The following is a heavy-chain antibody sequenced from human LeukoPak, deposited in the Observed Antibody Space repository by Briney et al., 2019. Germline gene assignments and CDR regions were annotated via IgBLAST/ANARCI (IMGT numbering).Heavy chain of an antibody. Sequence: GGSLRLSCAVSGFTFSSYEMNWVRQAPGKGLEWVSYISGSGSTIYYADSVKGRFTISRDSAKNSLYLQMNSLRAEDAAVYYCARHTAYYYDSSDYYLLDYWGREPWSPSPQ. CDR1: GFTFSSYE. CDR3: ARHTAYYYDSSDYYLLDY. D-gene: IGHD3-22*01. J-gene: IGHJ4*02. CDR2: ISGSGSTI. V-gene: IGHV3-48*03.